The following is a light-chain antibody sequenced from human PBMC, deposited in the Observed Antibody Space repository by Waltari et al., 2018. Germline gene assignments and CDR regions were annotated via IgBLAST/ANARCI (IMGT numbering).Light chain of an antibody. Sequence: QSVLTQPPSASATPGQRVTISCSGSRSNLGSNYLYWYQQLPGTAPKLLIYRNNGRPSRVPDRFSASKYGTSASLVISGLRSEDEAVYYCASWDDSHYVFGPGTTVTVL. CDR3: ASWDDSHYV. V-gene: IGLV1-47*01. CDR2: RNN. CDR1: RSNLGSNY. J-gene: IGLJ1*01.